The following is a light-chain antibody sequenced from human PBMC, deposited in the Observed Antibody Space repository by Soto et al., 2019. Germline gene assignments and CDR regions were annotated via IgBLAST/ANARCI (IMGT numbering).Light chain of an antibody. CDR3: QQYYSYPFT. J-gene: IGKJ5*01. Sequence: AIRMTQSPSSFSASTGDRVTITCRASQGISSYLAWYQQKPGKAPKLLIYAASTLRSGVPSRFSGSGSGTDFTLTISCLQSEDFATYYCQQYYSYPFTLGQGTRLEIK. CDR1: QGISSY. CDR2: AAS. V-gene: IGKV1-8*01.